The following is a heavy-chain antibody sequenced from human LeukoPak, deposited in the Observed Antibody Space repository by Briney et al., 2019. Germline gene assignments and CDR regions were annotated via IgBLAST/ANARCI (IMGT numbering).Heavy chain of an antibody. J-gene: IGHJ5*02. D-gene: IGHD4-23*01. CDR1: GYTFINYD. CDR3: ARDYGGNSGWFDP. Sequence: GASVKVSCKASGYTFINYDINWVRQAPGQGLEWMGWMNPNSGDTGYAQKFQGRVTIARDTSISTIYMELSSLRSEDTAVYYCARDYGGNSGWFDPWGQGTLVTVSS. CDR2: MNPNSGDT. V-gene: IGHV1-8*03.